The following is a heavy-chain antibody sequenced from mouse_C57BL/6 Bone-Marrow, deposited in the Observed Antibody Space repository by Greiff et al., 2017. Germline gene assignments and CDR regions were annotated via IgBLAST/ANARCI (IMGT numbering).Heavy chain of an antibody. J-gene: IGHJ2*01. Sequence: VQLQQSGPELVKPGASVKISCKASGYTFTDYYMNWVKQSHGKSLEWIGDINPNNGGTSYNQKFKGKATLTVDKSSSTAYMELRSLTSEDSAVYYCARLPTTVVAPFDYWGPGTTRTVSS. CDR1: GYTFTDYY. CDR2: INPNNGGT. D-gene: IGHD1-1*01. CDR3: ARLPTTVVAPFDY. V-gene: IGHV1-26*01.